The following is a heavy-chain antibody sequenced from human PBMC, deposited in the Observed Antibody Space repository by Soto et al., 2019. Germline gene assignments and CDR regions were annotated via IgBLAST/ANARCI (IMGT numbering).Heavy chain of an antibody. J-gene: IGHJ4*02. CDR2: ISGSGGNT. CDR3: AKVLGYYGILTGYSNYYY. CDR1: GFTFSSYA. D-gene: IGHD3-9*01. Sequence: EVQLLESGGGLVQPGGSLRLSCAASGFTFSSYAMTWVRQAPGKGLEWVSAISGSGGNTYYADSVKGRFTTSIHQSKNTLYLQMSSLRAEATAVYYCAKVLGYYGILTGYSNYYYWGQGTLVTASS. V-gene: IGHV3-23*01.